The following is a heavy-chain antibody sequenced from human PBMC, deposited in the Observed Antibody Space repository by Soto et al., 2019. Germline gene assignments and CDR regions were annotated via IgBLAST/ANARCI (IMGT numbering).Heavy chain of an antibody. CDR2: INAGNGNT. Sequence: ASVKVSCKASGYHFTSYALHWVRQAPGQRTAWMGWINAGNGNTKYSQKFQGRVTITRDTSASTAYMELSSLRSEDTAVYYCARDYVHGDYLVSFNYYCFYGMDVWCQGATLTISS. CDR1: GYHFTSYA. CDR3: ARDYVHGDYLVSFNYYCFYGMDV. J-gene: IGHJ6*02. V-gene: IGHV1-3*01. D-gene: IGHD4-17*01.